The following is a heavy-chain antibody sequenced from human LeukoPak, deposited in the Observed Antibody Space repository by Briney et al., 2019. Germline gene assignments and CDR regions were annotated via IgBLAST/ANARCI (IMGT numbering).Heavy chain of an antibody. J-gene: IGHJ6*03. CDR3: AVYSSITEFGGYYYYMDV. V-gene: IGHV3-48*04. CDR2: ISSSSSTI. D-gene: IGHD6-13*01. Sequence: GGSLRLSCVATGFTFKSYSMNWVRQAPGKGLEWVSYISSSSSTIYYADSVKGRFTISRDNAKNSLYLQMNSLRAEDTAVYYCAVYSSITEFGGYYYYMDVWGKGTTVTVSS. CDR1: GFTFKSYS.